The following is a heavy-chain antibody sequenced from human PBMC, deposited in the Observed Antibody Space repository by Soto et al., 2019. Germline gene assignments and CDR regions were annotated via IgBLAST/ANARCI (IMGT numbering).Heavy chain of an antibody. D-gene: IGHD3-3*01. CDR1: GFTFSSYW. V-gene: IGHV3-7*01. CDR2: IKQDGSEK. Sequence: GGSLRLSCAASGFTFSSYWMSWVRQAPGKGLEWVANIKQDGSEKYYVDSVKGRFTISRDNAKNSLYLQMNSLRAEDTAVYYCARLKDYDFWSGYLYAFDYWGQGTLVTVSS. CDR3: ARLKDYDFWSGYLYAFDY. J-gene: IGHJ4*02.